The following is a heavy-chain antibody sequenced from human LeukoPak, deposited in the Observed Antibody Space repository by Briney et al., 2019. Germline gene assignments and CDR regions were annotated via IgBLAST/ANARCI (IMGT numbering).Heavy chain of an antibody. Sequence: GRSLRLSCAASGFTFSSYAMHWVRQAPGKGLEWVAVISYDGSNKYYADSVKGRFTISRDNSKNTLYLQMNSLRAEDTAVYYCARDSCYDILTGYCYYYYYGMDVWGQGTTVTASS. CDR2: ISYDGSNK. D-gene: IGHD3-9*01. CDR3: ARDSCYDILTGYCYYYYYGMDV. J-gene: IGHJ6*02. V-gene: IGHV3-30-3*01. CDR1: GFTFSSYA.